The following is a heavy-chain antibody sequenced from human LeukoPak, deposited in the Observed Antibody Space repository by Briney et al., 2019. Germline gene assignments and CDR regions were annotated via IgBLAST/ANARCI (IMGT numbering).Heavy chain of an antibody. CDR2: ISAYNGNR. Sequence: ASVKVSCKASGYTFTSYGICWVRQAPGQGLEWMGWISAYNGNRNYAQKLQGRVTMTTDTSTSTAYMELRSLRSDDTAVYYCARVEDVDTAMALTIHFDYWGQGTLVTVSS. V-gene: IGHV1-18*04. J-gene: IGHJ4*02. D-gene: IGHD5-18*01. CDR1: GYTFTSYG. CDR3: ARVEDVDTAMALTIHFDY.